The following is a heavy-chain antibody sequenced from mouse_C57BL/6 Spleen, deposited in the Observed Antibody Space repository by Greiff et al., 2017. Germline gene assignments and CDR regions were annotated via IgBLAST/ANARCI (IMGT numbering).Heavy chain of an antibody. J-gene: IGHJ1*03. Sequence: VQLQQSWAELVKPGASVKLSCTASGFNIKDYYMHWVKQRTEQGLEWIGRIDPEDGATTYAPKFQGKATITADTSSNTAYLQRSSLTSEDTAVYYCARDYSNYYWDVWGTGTTGTVSS. V-gene: IGHV14-2*01. CDR3: ARDYSNYYWDV. CDR2: IDPEDGAT. D-gene: IGHD2-5*01. CDR1: GFNIKDYY.